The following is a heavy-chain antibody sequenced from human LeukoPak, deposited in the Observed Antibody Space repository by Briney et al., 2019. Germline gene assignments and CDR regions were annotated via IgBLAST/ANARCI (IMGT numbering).Heavy chain of an antibody. CDR3: ARGEYYYDSSGLLCDY. J-gene: IGHJ4*02. CDR1: GISFRSYG. D-gene: IGHD3-22*01. V-gene: IGHV3-33*01. Sequence: GRSLRLSCAASGISFRSYGMHWVRQAPGKGLEWVTFIWYDASNKYYAESVKGRFTISRDNSRNTVFLQMNSLRAEDTAVYYCARGEYYYDSSGLLCDYWGQGTLVTVSS. CDR2: IWYDASNK.